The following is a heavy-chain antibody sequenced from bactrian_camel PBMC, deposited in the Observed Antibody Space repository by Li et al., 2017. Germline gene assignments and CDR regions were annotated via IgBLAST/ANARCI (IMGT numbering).Heavy chain of an antibody. CDR2: IYSDGSSK. D-gene: IGHD7*01. J-gene: IGHJ4*01. V-gene: IGHV3S6*01. Sequence: VQLVESGGGLVRPGGSLRLSCAASVFTFSSYGMSWVRHAPEKGLGWVSGIYSDGSSKYYADSVKGRFTISRDNAKNMLYLQMNSLKPEDTAMYCCAFDGWVEHEGRCGTGNQGTQVTVS. CDR1: VFTFSSYG.